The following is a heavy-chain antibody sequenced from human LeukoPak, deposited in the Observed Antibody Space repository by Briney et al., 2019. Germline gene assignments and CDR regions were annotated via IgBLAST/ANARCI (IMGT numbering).Heavy chain of an antibody. D-gene: IGHD3-22*01. J-gene: IGHJ4*02. CDR1: GGSFSGYY. CDR2: INHSGST. V-gene: IGHV4-34*01. Sequence: SETLSLTCAVYGGSFSGYYWSWIRQPPGKGLEWIGEINHSGSTNYNPSLKSRVTISVDTSKNQFSLKLGSVTAADTAVYYCARVLSYYDSSGYYYARSYFDYWGQGTLVTVSS. CDR3: ARVLSYYDSSGYYYARSYFDY.